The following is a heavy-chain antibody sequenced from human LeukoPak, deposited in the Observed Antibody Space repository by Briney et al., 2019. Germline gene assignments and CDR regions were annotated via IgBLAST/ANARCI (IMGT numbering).Heavy chain of an antibody. CDR1: GYTFTSYG. CDR2: ISAYNGNT. J-gene: IGHJ3*02. CDR3: ARDTTDYGDLYDAFDI. Sequence: ASVKVSCKASGYTFTSYGISWVRQAPGQGLEWMGWISAYNGNTNYAQKLQGRVTMTTDTSTSTAYMELRSLRSDDTAVYYCARDTTDYGDLYDAFDIWGQGTMVTVSS. V-gene: IGHV1-18*01. D-gene: IGHD4-17*01.